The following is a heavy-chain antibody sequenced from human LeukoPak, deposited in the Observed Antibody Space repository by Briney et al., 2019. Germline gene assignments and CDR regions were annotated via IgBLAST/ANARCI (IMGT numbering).Heavy chain of an antibody. CDR2: IRVYNGNT. CDR3: ARVRYGSGTYHESPSFDY. Sequence: ASVKVSCKASGYTFPTYAITWVRQAPGQGPEWMGWIRVYNGNTNYAQKLQGRVTMTTDTSTSTAYMELRSLISDDTAFYYCARVRYGSGTYHESPSFDYWGQGTLVTVSS. D-gene: IGHD3-10*01. V-gene: IGHV1-18*04. J-gene: IGHJ4*02. CDR1: GYTFPTYA.